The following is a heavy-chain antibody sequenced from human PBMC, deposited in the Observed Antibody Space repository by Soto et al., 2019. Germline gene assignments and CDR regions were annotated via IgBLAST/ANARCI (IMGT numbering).Heavy chain of an antibody. V-gene: IGHV3-64*01. Sequence: PGGSLRLSCAASGFTLSGYAVDWVRQAPGKGLEYVSGISSNGVGTYYANSVQGRFTISRDNSKNTVYLQMGSLRPEDMAVYYCARRARPDFYYMDVWGKGTRSPSP. CDR3: ARRARPDFYYMDV. D-gene: IGHD6-6*01. CDR1: GFTLSGYA. CDR2: ISSNGVGT. J-gene: IGHJ6*03.